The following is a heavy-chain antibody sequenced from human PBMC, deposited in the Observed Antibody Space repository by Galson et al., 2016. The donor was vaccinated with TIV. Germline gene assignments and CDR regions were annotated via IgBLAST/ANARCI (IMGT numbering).Heavy chain of an antibody. V-gene: IGHV3-23*01. CDR2: IGGTGGST. D-gene: IGHD5-18*01. J-gene: IGHJ4*02. CDR3: AKDRQWIPSCLDY. Sequence: SLRLSCAASGLRFNSYAMNWVRQAPGKGLEWVSSIGGTGGSTYYADSVKGRFTIARDSYKDTVYLQMNSLRAEDTATYFCAKDRQWIPSCLDYWGQGILVTVSS. CDR1: GLRFNSYA.